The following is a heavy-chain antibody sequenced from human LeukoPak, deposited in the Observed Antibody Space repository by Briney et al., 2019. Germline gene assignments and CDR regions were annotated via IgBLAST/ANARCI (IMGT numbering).Heavy chain of an antibody. CDR3: ASVLAFDY. V-gene: IGHV4-34*01. J-gene: IGHJ4*02. CDR2: INHSGST. Sequence: PSETLSLTCAGYGGSFSGYYWSWIRQPPGKGLEWIGEINHSGSTNYNPSLNSRVTISVDTSKNQFSLKLSSVTAADTAVYYWASVLAFDYWGQGTLVTVSS. CDR1: GGSFSGYY.